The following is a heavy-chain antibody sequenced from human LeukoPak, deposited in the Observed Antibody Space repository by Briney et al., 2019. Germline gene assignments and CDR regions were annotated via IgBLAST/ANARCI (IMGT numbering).Heavy chain of an antibody. V-gene: IGHV4-59*01. D-gene: IGHD6-6*01. J-gene: IGHJ4*02. CDR1: GPSISTYY. Sequence: AETLSLTCTVSGPSISTYYWSWTRHAPGEGLEWIGYINYSGSNDYNPSLKRRVTISVDTSKSQLSLKMRSVTAADRAVYYCAREYSSFEIWGQGTLVTVSS. CDR3: AREYSSFEI. CDR2: INYSGSN.